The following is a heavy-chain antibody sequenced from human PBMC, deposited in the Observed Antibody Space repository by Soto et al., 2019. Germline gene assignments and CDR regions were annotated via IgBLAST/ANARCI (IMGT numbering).Heavy chain of an antibody. CDR1: GFTFSNFE. CDR3: ARAECSTPNCLTAYYSYGLDV. D-gene: IGHD2-2*01. CDR2: INTAGSTK. Sequence: RLSCAASGFTFSNFEMHWVRQAPGKGLEWVSYINTAGSTKYYAESVKGRFTISRDNARNSLFLQMNSLRAEDTAVYYCARAECSTPNCLTAYYSYGLDVWGQGTKVTVYS. V-gene: IGHV3-48*03. J-gene: IGHJ6*02.